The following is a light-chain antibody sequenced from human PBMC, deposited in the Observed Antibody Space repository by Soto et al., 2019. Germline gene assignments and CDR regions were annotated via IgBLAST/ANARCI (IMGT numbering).Light chain of an antibody. V-gene: IGLV2-11*01. CDR3: AAWDDSLNGRV. Sequence: QSALTQPRSVSGSPGQSVTISCTGTSSDVGRYDYVSWYQQHPGKAPKLIIYDVSERPSGVPDRFSGSKFGNTASLTISGLQAEDEADYYCAAWDDSLNGRVFGTGTKLTVL. CDR2: DVS. J-gene: IGLJ1*01. CDR1: SSDVGRYDY.